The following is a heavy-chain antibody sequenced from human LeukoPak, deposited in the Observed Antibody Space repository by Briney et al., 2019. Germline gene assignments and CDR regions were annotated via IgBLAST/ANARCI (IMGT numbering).Heavy chain of an antibody. CDR3: ARDQRDFWSGYYYYYMGV. CDR2: IYYSGST. Sequence: SETLSLTCTVSGGSISSYYWSWIRQPPGKGLEWIGYIYYSGSTNYNPSLKRRVTISVDTSKNQFSLKLSSVTAADTAVYYCARDQRDFWSGYYYYYMGVWGKGTTVTVSS. V-gene: IGHV4-59*01. CDR1: GGSISSYY. D-gene: IGHD3-3*01. J-gene: IGHJ6*03.